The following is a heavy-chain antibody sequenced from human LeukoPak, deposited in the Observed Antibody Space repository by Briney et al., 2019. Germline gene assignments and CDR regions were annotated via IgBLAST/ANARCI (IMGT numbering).Heavy chain of an antibody. D-gene: IGHD2-2*01. CDR3: ARGGLSTSRYEINWFDP. CDR1: EYSFTAYY. J-gene: IGHJ5*02. Sequence: GASVKVSCKASEYSFTAYYMHLVRQAPGQGLEWMGWINPNSGGTNYAQKFQGRVTMTRDTSISTAYMELSRLRSDDTAVYYCARGGLSTSRYEINWFDPWGQGTLVTVSS. CDR2: INPNSGGT. V-gene: IGHV1-2*02.